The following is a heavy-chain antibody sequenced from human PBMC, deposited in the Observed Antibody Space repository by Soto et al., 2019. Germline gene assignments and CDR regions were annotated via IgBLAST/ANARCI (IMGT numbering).Heavy chain of an antibody. CDR1: GGSFSGYY. CDR3: ARGHQGGAVAGKKLVY. J-gene: IGHJ4*02. CDR2: INHSGST. Sequence: QVQLQQWGAGLLKPSETLSLTCAVYGGSFSGYYWSWIRQPPGKGLEWIGEINHSGSTNYNPSLKSRVTLSVDTSKNQFSLKLSSVTAADTAVYYCARGHQGGAVAGKKLVYWGQGTLVTVSS. V-gene: IGHV4-34*01. D-gene: IGHD6-19*01.